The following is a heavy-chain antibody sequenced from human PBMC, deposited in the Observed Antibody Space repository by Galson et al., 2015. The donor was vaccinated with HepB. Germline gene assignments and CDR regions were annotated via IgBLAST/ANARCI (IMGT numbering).Heavy chain of an antibody. CDR1: GYTFTSYA. D-gene: IGHD3-10*01. Sequence: VKVSCKASGYTFTSYAMHWVRQAPGQRLEWMGWINAGNGNTKYSQKFQGRVTITRDTSASTAYMELRSLRSEDTAVYYCARVGFGELLYSFRYWGQGTLVTVSS. CDR3: ARVGFGELLYSFRY. V-gene: IGHV1-3*01. CDR2: INAGNGNT. J-gene: IGHJ4*02.